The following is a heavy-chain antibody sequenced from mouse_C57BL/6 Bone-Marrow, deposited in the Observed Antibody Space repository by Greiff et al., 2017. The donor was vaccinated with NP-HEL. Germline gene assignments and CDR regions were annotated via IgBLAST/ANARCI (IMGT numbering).Heavy chain of an antibody. J-gene: IGHJ3*01. V-gene: IGHV1-82*01. D-gene: IGHD3-2*02. CDR2: IYPGDGDT. Sequence: VKLMESGPELVKPGASVKISCKASGYAFSSSWMNWVKQRPGKGLEWIGRIYPGDGDTNYNGKFKGKATLTADKSSSTAYMQLSSLTSEDSAVYFCARRSSGYAWFAYWGQGTLVTVSA. CDR3: ARRSSGYAWFAY. CDR1: GYAFSSSW.